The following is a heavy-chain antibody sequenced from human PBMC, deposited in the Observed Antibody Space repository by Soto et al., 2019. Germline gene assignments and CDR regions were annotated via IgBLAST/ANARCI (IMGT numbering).Heavy chain of an antibody. D-gene: IGHD5-18*01. CDR3: VRGIQDGFDP. CDR2: IYYKGII. V-gene: IGHV4-30-4*01. Sequence: QVSLQESGPGLVKPSQTLSLSCTVSGDSITDGDYYWSWIRQPPGKDLEWIAYIYYKGIIHYNPSLKRRVTISLDPSKNQVSLTMASVTDADTAVYSCVRGIQDGFDPWGQGTLVTVS. J-gene: IGHJ5*02. CDR1: GDSITDGDYY.